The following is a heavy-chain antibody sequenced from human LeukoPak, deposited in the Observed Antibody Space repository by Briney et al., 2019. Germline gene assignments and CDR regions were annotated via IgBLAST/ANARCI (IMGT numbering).Heavy chain of an antibody. CDR2: ISAYNGNT. Sequence: ASVKVSCKASGYTFTSYGISWVRQAPGQGLEWMAWISAYNGNTHYAQKFQDRITITTDTSTTTAYMEMTSLRSDDTAVYYCARGATWFLDPYYYYYYMDVWGKGTTVTVSS. CDR3: ARGATWFLDPYYYYYYMDV. V-gene: IGHV1-18*01. CDR1: GYTFTSYG. J-gene: IGHJ6*03. D-gene: IGHD3-10*01.